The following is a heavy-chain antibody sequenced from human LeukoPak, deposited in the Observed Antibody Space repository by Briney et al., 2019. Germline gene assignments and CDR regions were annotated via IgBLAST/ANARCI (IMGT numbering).Heavy chain of an antibody. V-gene: IGHV4-31*03. Sequence: PSQTLSLTCTVSSGSISSGGYYWSWIRQHPGKGLEWIGYIYYSGSTYYNPSLKSRVTISVDTSKNQFSLKLSSVTAADTAVYYCARSPPRGYASLDYWGQGTLVTVSS. J-gene: IGHJ4*02. CDR3: ARSPPRGYASLDY. D-gene: IGHD5-18*01. CDR1: SGSISSGGYY. CDR2: IYYSGST.